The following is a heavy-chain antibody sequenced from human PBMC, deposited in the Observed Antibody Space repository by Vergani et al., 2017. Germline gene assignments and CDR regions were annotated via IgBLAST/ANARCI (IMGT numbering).Heavy chain of an antibody. Sequence: EVQLVESGGGLVHPGGSLRLSCAASGFTFSDFSMSWVRQAPGKGLEWVAFIGSSGPYINYADSVKGRFIISSDNTNNSLFLQLRLLRAENADVYYCARDCTCRCCPYNYGMVFWVQGATVTVSS. D-gene: IGHD2-8*01. CDR2: IGSSGPYI. CDR3: ARDCTCRCCPYNYGMVF. CDR1: GFTFSDFS. J-gene: IGHJ6*02. V-gene: IGHV3-21*06.